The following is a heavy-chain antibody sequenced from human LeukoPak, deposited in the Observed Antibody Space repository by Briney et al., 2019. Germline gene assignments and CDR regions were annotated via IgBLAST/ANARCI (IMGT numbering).Heavy chain of an antibody. CDR1: GYSMRSGYY. CDR2: TYHSGST. V-gene: IGHV4-38-2*02. D-gene: IGHD3-3*01. J-gene: IGHJ5*02. Sequence: SETLSLTCTVSGYSMRSGYYWGWIRQPPGKGLEWIGSTYHSGSTNYNPSLKSRVTISVDTSKNQFSLKLNSATAADTAVYYCARVPHGETVFGVVLYWLDPWGQGTLVTVFS. CDR3: ARVPHGETVFGVVLYWLDP.